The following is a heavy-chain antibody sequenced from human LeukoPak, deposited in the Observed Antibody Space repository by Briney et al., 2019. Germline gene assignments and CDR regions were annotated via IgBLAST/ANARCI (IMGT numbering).Heavy chain of an antibody. CDR2: IYHSGST. Sequence: SETLSLTCAVYSGSFSGYYWGWIRQPPGKGLEWIGSIYHSGSTYYNPSLKSRVTISVDTSKNQFSLKLSSVTAADTAVYYCARYSSSSGGFDYWGQGTLVTVSS. CDR3: ARYSSSSGGFDY. D-gene: IGHD6-6*01. J-gene: IGHJ4*02. V-gene: IGHV4-38-2*01. CDR1: SGSFSGYY.